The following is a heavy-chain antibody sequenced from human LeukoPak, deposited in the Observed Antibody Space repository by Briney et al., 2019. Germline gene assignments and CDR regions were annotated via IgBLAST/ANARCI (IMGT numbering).Heavy chain of an antibody. CDR2: IYYSGST. V-gene: IGHV4-59*12. Sequence: PSETLSLTCTVSGGSISSYYWSWIRQPPGKGLEWIGSIYYSGSTYYNPSLKSRLTISVDTSKNQFSLKLSSVTAADTAVYYCARDGSRKAGNYYMDVWGKGTTVTVSS. CDR3: ARDGSRKAGNYYMDV. D-gene: IGHD1-14*01. J-gene: IGHJ6*03. CDR1: GGSISSYY.